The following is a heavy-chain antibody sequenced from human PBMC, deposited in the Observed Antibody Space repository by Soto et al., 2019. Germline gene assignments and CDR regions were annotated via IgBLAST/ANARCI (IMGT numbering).Heavy chain of an antibody. Sequence: QGQLVQSEAEVKKPGASVKVSCKASGYTFTRYGISWVRQAPGQGLEWMGWISGYNGDTNYAQKFQDRVSMTIETSTGTAYMELRSLTSDDTAVYYCAKNGQPPYYYYGLDVWGQGTKVTVSS. J-gene: IGHJ6*02. CDR3: AKNGQPPYYYYGLDV. D-gene: IGHD2-8*01. CDR2: ISGYNGDT. V-gene: IGHV1-18*01. CDR1: GYTFTRYG.